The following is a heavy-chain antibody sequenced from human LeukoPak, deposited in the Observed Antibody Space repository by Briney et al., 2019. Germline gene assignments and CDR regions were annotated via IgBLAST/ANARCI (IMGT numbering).Heavy chain of an antibody. Sequence: GASVKVSCKASGYTFTSCYMHWVRQAPGQWFEWMGIINPSGGSTSYAQKFQGRVTMTRDTSTSTVYMELSSLRSEDTAVYYCARDTPYYYYGMDVWGQGTTVTVSS. J-gene: IGHJ6*02. CDR3: ARDTPYYYYGMDV. CDR1: GYTFTSCY. V-gene: IGHV1-46*01. CDR2: INPSGGST.